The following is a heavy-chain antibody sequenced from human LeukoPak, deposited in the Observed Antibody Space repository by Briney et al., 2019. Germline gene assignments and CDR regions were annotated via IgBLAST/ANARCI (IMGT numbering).Heavy chain of an antibody. D-gene: IGHD4-17*01. J-gene: IGHJ4*02. V-gene: IGHV3-23*01. CDR1: GFTVSSNY. CDR3: AKDRNYGDYVFDY. Sequence: GGSLRLSCAASGFTVSSNYMSWVRQAPGKGLEWVSAISGSGGSTYYADSVKGRFTISRDNSKNTLYLQMNSLRAEDTAVYYCAKDRNYGDYVFDYWGQGTLVTVSS. CDR2: ISGSGGST.